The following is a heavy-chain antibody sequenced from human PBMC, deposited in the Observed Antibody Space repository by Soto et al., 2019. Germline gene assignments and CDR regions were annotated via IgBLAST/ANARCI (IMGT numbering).Heavy chain of an antibody. Sequence: SETLSLTCTVSGVSISSYSWSWIRQPPGKGLEWIGYIYYSGSTNYHPSLKSRVTISVDTSKNQFSLKLSSVTAADTAVYYCARSGRWLQLPYFDYWGQGTLVTVSS. CDR3: ARSGRWLQLPYFDY. CDR1: GVSISSYS. CDR2: IYYSGST. V-gene: IGHV4-59*01. J-gene: IGHJ4*02. D-gene: IGHD5-12*01.